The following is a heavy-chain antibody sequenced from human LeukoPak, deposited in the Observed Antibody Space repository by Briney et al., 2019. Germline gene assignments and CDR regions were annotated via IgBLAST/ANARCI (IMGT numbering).Heavy chain of an antibody. V-gene: IGHV4-30-2*03. J-gene: IGHJ5*02. CDR3: ARSIAAYGPTHNWFGP. CDR2: IYYSGTT. D-gene: IGHD6-13*01. Sequence: SETLSLTCAVSGGSISSGGYSWSWIRQPPGKGLEWIGYIYYSGTTYYNPSLKSRVTVFVDTFKNEFSLKLTSVTAADTAIYYCARSIAAYGPTHNWFGPWGQGTLVTVSS. CDR1: GGSISSGGYS.